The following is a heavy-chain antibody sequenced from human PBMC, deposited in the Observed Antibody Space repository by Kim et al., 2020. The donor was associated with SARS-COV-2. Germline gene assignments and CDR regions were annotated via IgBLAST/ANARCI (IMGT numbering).Heavy chain of an antibody. CDR1: GGSISSSSYY. CDR2: IYDDGST. Sequence: SETLSLTCTVSGGSISSSSYYWGWIRQPPGKGLEWIGSIYDDGSTYYNPSLKGRVTISVDTSKNQFSLKLRSVTAADTAVYYCARDRGSGWRTTVTPFDWVQGTLVTVSS. CDR3: ARDRGSGWRTTVTPFD. J-gene: IGHJ4*02. V-gene: IGHV4-39*07. D-gene: IGHD4-4*01.